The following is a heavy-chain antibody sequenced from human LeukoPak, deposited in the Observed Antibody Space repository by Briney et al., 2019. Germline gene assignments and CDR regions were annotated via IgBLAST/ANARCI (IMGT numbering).Heavy chain of an antibody. CDR3: AKGNTVTAFFDY. CDR1: GFTFSSNA. J-gene: IGHJ4*02. D-gene: IGHD4-11*01. Sequence: AGSLRLSCAASGFTFSSNAMSWVRQAPGKGLEWVSAISGSCGSTNYADSVKGRFTISTDNSKNTLYLQMNSPIAADTAVYYCAKGNTVTAFFDYWGKGTLVTVSS. CDR2: ISGSCGST. V-gene: IGHV3-23*01.